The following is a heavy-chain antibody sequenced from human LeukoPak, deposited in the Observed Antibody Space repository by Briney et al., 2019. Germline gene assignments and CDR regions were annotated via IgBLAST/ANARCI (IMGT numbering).Heavy chain of an antibody. CDR1: GGSISSSSYY. CDR3: ARDRIVGATTVYAFDI. CDR2: IYYSGST. D-gene: IGHD1-26*01. Sequence: SETLSLTCTVSGGSISSSSYYWGWIRQPPGKGLEWIGSIYYSGSTNYNPSLKSRVTLSVDTSKNQFSLKLSSVTAADTAVYYCARDRIVGATTVYAFDIWGQGTMVTVSS. V-gene: IGHV4-39*07. J-gene: IGHJ3*02.